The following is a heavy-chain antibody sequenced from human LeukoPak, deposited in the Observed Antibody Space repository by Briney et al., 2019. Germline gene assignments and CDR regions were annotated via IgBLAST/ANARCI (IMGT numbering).Heavy chain of an antibody. CDR2: ICHSGST. CDR1: GYSISSGYY. V-gene: IGHV4-38-2*02. J-gene: IGHJ6*03. CDR3: VRLLNYYMDV. Sequence: SETLSLTCTVSGYSISSGYYWGWIRQPPGKGLEWIGSICHSGSTYYNPSLKSRVTMSLDTSKNQFSLKLSSVTAADTAVYYCVRLLNYYMDVWDKGTAVTVSS.